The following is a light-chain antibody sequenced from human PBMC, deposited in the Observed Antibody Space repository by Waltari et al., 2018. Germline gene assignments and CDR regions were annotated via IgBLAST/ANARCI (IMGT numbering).Light chain of an antibody. CDR1: QSLLHSNGYKY. Sequence: DIVMTQSPLSLPVTPGEPASISCRSSQSLLHSNGYKYLDWYLQKPGQSPQLLIYLGSNRASGVPDRFSGSGSGTDVTLKISRVEAEDVGVYYCMQVLQTPYTFGQGTKLEIK. J-gene: IGKJ2*01. CDR3: MQVLQTPYT. CDR2: LGS. V-gene: IGKV2-28*01.